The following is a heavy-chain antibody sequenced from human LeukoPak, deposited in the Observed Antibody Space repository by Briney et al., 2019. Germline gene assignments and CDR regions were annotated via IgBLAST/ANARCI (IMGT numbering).Heavy chain of an antibody. CDR3: ARDVRPTTVVTPSNWFDP. Sequence: SETLSLTCAVDGGSFSGYYWSSIRQPAGTCLEWIGRIYTSGSTNYNPSLKSRVTMSVDTSKNQFSLKLSSVTAADTAVYYCARDVRPTTVVTPSNWFDPWGQGTLVTVSS. CDR1: GGSFSGYY. V-gene: IGHV4-59*10. CDR2: IYTSGST. J-gene: IGHJ5*02. D-gene: IGHD4-23*01.